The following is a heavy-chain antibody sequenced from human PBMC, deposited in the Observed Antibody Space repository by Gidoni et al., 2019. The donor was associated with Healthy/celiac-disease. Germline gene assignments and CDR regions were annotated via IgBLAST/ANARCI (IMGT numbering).Heavy chain of an antibody. D-gene: IGHD3-22*01. V-gene: IGHV4-39*01. CDR1: GGSLSSSSYY. CDR2: IYYSGST. CDR3: ARYGDYYDSSGHFDY. J-gene: IGHJ4*02. Sequence: QLQLQESGPGLVKPSEPLSLTCTVSGGSLSSSSYYWGWIRQPPGTGLEWIGSIYYSGSTYYNPSLKSRVTISVDTSKIQFSLKLSSVTAADTAVYYCARYGDYYDSSGHFDYWGQGTLVTVSS.